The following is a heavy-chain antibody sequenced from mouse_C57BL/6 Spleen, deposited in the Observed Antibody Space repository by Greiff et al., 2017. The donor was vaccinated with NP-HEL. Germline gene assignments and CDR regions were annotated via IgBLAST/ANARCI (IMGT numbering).Heavy chain of an antibody. D-gene: IGHD1-1*01. CDR2: IYPGDGDT. CDR3: ANYYGSYWYFDV. J-gene: IGHJ1*03. Sequence: VKLMESGAELVKPGASVKISCKASGYAFSSYWMNWVKQRPGKGLEWIGQIYPGDGDTNYNGKFKGKATLTADKSSSTAYMQLSSLTSEDSAVYFCANYYGSYWYFDVWGTGTTVTVSS. CDR1: GYAFSSYW. V-gene: IGHV1-80*01.